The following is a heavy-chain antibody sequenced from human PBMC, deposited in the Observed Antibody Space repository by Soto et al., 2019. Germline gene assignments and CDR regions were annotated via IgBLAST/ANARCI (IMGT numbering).Heavy chain of an antibody. CDR3: ARGLTVIWNWFDP. D-gene: IGHD3-16*01. J-gene: IGHJ5*02. CDR1: GFTFSSYW. Sequence: EVQLVESGGGLVQPGESLRLSCAASGFTFSSYWMHWVRQAPGTGLVWVSRINSDGSRTNYADSVKGRFTVSRDNANNTQYLEMNILRAEDTAVYYCARGLTVIWNWFDPWGQGTRVTVSS. CDR2: INSDGSRT. V-gene: IGHV3-74*01.